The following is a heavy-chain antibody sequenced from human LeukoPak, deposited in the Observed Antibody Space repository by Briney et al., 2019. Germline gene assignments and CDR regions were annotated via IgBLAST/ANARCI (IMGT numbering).Heavy chain of an antibody. Sequence: SETLSLTCTVTGGSISSSSYYWGRIRQPSGNGLEWIGSIYYSESTYYNPSLKSRVTISVDTSKNQFSLKLSSVIAADTAVYYCARHVYDYVWGSYRYTPWLNYLDVWGKGTTATVSS. D-gene: IGHD3-16*02. CDR1: GGSISSSSYY. CDR3: ARHVYDYVWGSYRYTPWLNYLDV. J-gene: IGHJ6*03. V-gene: IGHV4-39*01. CDR2: IYYSEST.